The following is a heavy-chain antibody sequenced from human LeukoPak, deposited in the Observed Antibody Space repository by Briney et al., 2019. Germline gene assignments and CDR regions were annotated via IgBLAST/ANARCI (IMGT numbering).Heavy chain of an antibody. CDR1: GFTFSSYA. D-gene: IGHD3-3*01. CDR2: INSDGSST. J-gene: IGHJ5*02. CDR3: ARAADFWSGYTQFGP. V-gene: IGHV3-74*01. Sequence: GGSLRPSCAASGFTFSSYAMHWVRQAPGKGLVWVSRINSDGSSTSYADSVKGRFTISRDNAKNTLYLQMNSLRAEDTAVYYCARAADFWSGYTQFGPWGQGTLVTVSS.